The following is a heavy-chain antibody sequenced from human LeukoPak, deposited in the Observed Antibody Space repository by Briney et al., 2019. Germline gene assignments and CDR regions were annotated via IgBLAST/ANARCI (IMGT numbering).Heavy chain of an antibody. CDR1: GFTFSSYS. CDR3: ARDEAAAGIFDY. Sequence: GGSLRLSCAASGFTFSSYSMNWVRQAPGKGLEWVSSISSSSSYIYYADSVKGRFTISRDNAKNSLYLQMSSLRAEDTAVYYCARDEAAAGIFDYWGQGTLVTVSS. J-gene: IGHJ4*02. D-gene: IGHD6-13*01. V-gene: IGHV3-21*01. CDR2: ISSSSSYI.